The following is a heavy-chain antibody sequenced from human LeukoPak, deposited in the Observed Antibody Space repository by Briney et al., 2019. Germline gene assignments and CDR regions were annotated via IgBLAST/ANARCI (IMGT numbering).Heavy chain of an antibody. CDR1: GGTFSSYA. Sequence: SVKVSCKASGGTFSSYAISWVRQAPGQGLEWMGGIIPVFGTANYAQKFQGRVTITADESTSTAYMELSSLRSEDTAVHYCARGRFLEWLLYHPTFDYWGQGTLVTVSS. D-gene: IGHD3-3*01. CDR3: ARGRFLEWLLYHPTFDY. V-gene: IGHV1-69*13. CDR2: IIPVFGTA. J-gene: IGHJ4*02.